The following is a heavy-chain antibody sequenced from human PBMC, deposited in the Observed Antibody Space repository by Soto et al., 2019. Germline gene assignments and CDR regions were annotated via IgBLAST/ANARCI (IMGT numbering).Heavy chain of an antibody. D-gene: IGHD3-22*01. V-gene: IGHV3-30*18. CDR3: AKGPGFYYYDSSGYFYFDY. Sequence: PGGSLRLSCAASGFTFSSYGMHWVRQAPGKGLEWVAVISYDGGNKYYADSVKGRFTISRDNSKNTLYLQMNSLRAEDTAVYYCAKGPGFYYYDSSGYFYFDYWGQGTPVTVSS. CDR2: ISYDGGNK. CDR1: GFTFSSYG. J-gene: IGHJ4*02.